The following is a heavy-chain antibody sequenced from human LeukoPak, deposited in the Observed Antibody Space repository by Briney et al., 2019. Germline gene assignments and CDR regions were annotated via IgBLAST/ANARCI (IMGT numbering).Heavy chain of an antibody. CDR2: ISAGGNNT. V-gene: IGHV3-23*01. J-gene: IGHJ4*02. CDR3: AKVSSDGDYVDY. D-gene: IGHD4-17*01. CDR1: GFTFSSYG. Sequence: GGSLRLSCAASGFTFSSYGMSWVRQAPGKGLEWVSAISAGGNNTYNADSVKGRLTISRDNAKSTLYMQMNSLRAEDTAVYYCAKVSSDGDYVDYWGQGTLVTVSS.